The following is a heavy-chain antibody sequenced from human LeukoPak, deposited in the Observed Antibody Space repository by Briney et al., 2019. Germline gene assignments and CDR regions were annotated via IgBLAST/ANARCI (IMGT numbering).Heavy chain of an antibody. Sequence: ASVKVSCKASRYTFTGYYMHWVRQAPGQGLEWMGWINPNSGGINYAQKFQGRVTMTRDTSISAVYMELSRLRSDDTAVYYCARDGTGVYNLVQYWGQGTLVTISS. CDR2: INPNSGGI. CDR3: ARDGTGVYNLVQY. D-gene: IGHD5-24*01. V-gene: IGHV1-2*02. J-gene: IGHJ4*02. CDR1: RYTFTGYY.